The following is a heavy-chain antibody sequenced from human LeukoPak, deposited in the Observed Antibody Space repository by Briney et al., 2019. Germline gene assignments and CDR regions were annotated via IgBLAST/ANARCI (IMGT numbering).Heavy chain of an antibody. D-gene: IGHD6-19*01. CDR2: IYHSGRT. CDR3: ATEVGQWLVRT. Sequence: SETLSLTCGVSGYSISSGYYWGWSRQPPGKGLEGIGSIYHSGRTYYNQSLKSRVTISLDTSKNQFSLKLTSVTAADTAVYYCATEVGQWLVRTWGQGTLVTVSS. V-gene: IGHV4-38-2*01. J-gene: IGHJ4*02. CDR1: GYSISSGYY.